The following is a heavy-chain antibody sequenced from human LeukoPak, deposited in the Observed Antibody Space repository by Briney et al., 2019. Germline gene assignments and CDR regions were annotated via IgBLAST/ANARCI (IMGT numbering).Heavy chain of an antibody. V-gene: IGHV4-39*01. D-gene: IGHD6-19*01. J-gene: IGHJ4*02. Sequence: SETLSLTCTVSGGSISSSYSWGWIRQPPGKGLEWIGNIYYSGSTYYNSSLKSRVTISVDTSKNQFSLKLSSVTASDTAIYYCASTKLGYSSGWHWGQGTLVTVSS. CDR2: IYYSGST. CDR3: ASTKLGYSSGWH. CDR1: GGSISSSYS.